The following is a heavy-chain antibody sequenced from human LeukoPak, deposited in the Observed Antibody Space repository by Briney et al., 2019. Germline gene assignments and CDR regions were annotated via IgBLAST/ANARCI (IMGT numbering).Heavy chain of an antibody. J-gene: IGHJ5*02. D-gene: IGHD1-26*01. CDR3: ARGVGATTLPGYNWFDP. CDR2: INHSGST. V-gene: IGHV4-34*01. CDR1: GGSFSGYY. Sequence: SETLSLTCAVYGGSFSGYYWSWIRQPPGKGLEWIGEINHSGSTNYNPPLKSRVTISVDTSKNQFSLKLSSVTAADTAVYYCARGVGATTLPGYNWFDPWGQGTLVTVSS.